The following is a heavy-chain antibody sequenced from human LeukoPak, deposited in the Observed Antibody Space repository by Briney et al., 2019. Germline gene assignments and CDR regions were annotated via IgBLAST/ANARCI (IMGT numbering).Heavy chain of an antibody. J-gene: IGHJ4*02. V-gene: IGHV3-23*01. CDR1: GFTFSTYA. Sequence: GGSLRLSCAASGFTFSTYAMSWVRQAPGKGLEWVSSIRGDSETIYYADSVKGRFTISRDNSKNTCYLQMNSLRAEDTAVYYCARDWFRDSDGIDYWGQGTLVTVSS. D-gene: IGHD3-10*01. CDR3: ARDWFRDSDGIDY. CDR2: IRGDSETI.